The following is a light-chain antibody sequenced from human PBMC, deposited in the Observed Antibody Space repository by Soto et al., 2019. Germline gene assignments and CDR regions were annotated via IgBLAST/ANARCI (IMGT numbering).Light chain of an antibody. CDR3: QQYLHTPRT. V-gene: IGKV3-20*01. Sequence: ETVMTQSPATLSVSPGERATLSCRASQSVSSSYLAWYQQKPGQAPRLLIYGASSRATGIPDRFSGSGSGTDFTLTINSLQAEDVAVYYCQQYLHTPRTFGQGTKVDIK. CDR1: QSVSSSY. CDR2: GAS. J-gene: IGKJ1*01.